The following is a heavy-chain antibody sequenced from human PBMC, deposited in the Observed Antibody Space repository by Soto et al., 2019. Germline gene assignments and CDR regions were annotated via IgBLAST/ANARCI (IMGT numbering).Heavy chain of an antibody. CDR3: ARDWNWNSKDYYFAY. D-gene: IGHD1-7*01. V-gene: IGHV1-3*04. J-gene: IGHJ4*02. Sequence: QVQLVQSGAELKKPGASVKISCKASGYSFTTYAIHWVRQAHGQGLEWMGWISTINGDTRYSQNFQGRFTLTRDTSANTAYIELSSLTSEDTAVYYCARDWNWNSKDYYFAYWGQGTLVTVSS. CDR2: ISTINGDT. CDR1: GYSFTTYA.